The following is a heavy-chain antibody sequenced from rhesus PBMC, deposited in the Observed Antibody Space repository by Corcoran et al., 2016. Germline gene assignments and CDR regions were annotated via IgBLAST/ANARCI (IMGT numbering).Heavy chain of an antibody. CDR2: INSGGGST. Sequence: EVQLVESGGGLAKPGGSLRLSCAASGFTFSSYWMNWVRQAPGKGLEWVSAINSGGGSTYNADSVKGRFTISRDNSKNTLSLQMNSLRAEDTAVYYCAKDSGSYYYFDYWGQGVLVTVSS. V-gene: IGHV3S25*01. J-gene: IGHJ4*01. CDR3: AKDSGSYYYFDY. CDR1: GFTFSSYW. D-gene: IGHD3-16*01.